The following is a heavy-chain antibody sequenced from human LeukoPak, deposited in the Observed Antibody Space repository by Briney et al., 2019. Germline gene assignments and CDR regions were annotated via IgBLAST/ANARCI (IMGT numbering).Heavy chain of an antibody. CDR1: GYTFTSYD. Sequence: ASVKVSCKDSGYTFTSYDINWVRQATGQGLEWMGWMNPNSGNTGYAQKFQGRVTITRNTSISTAYMELSSLRSEDTAVYYCARVVGELLQLADAFDIWGQGTMVTVSS. J-gene: IGHJ3*02. V-gene: IGHV1-8*03. CDR3: ARVVGELLQLADAFDI. CDR2: MNPNSGNT. D-gene: IGHD1-26*01.